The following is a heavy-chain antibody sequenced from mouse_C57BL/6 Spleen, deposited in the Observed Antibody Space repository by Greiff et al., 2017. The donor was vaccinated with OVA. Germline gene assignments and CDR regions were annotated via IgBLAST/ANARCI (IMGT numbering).Heavy chain of an antibody. D-gene: IGHD1-1*01. Sequence: QVQLQQPGAELVKPGASVKLSCKASGYTFTSYWMHWVKQRPGRGLEWIGRIVPNSGGTKYNEKFKSKATLTVDKPSSTAYMQLSSLTSEDSAVYYCARGDYYGSSSSWFAYWGQGTLVTVSA. CDR3: ARGDYYGSSSSWFAY. CDR1: GYTFTSYW. J-gene: IGHJ3*01. CDR2: IVPNSGGT. V-gene: IGHV1-72*01.